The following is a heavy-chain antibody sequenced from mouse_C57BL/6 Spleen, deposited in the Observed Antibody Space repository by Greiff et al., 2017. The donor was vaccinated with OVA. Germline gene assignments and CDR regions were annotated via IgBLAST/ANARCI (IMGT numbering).Heavy chain of an antibody. Sequence: EVKLMESGGGLVKPGGSLKLSCAASGFTFSSYAMSWVRQTPEKRLEWVATISDGGSYTYYPDNVKGRFTISRDNAKNNLYLQMSHLKSEDTAMYYCARDSTVVATPLYAMDYWGQGTSVTVSS. CDR1: GFTFSSYA. V-gene: IGHV5-4*01. D-gene: IGHD1-1*01. CDR3: ARDSTVVATPLYAMDY. CDR2: ISDGGSYT. J-gene: IGHJ4*01.